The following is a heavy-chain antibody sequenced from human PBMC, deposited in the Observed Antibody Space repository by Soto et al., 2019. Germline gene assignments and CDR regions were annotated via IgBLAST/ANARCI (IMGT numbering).Heavy chain of an antibody. D-gene: IGHD3-16*02. Sequence: PGGSLRLSCVTSGFSFSESWMSWVRQAPGEGLEWVARILSKRDGGRTDYAPPVKDRFLISRDDSKDTMYLEMNSLKIEDTAVYYCQTYDYISGTYHYRWAYWGQGTRVTVSS. J-gene: IGHJ4*02. CDR1: GFSFSESW. V-gene: IGHV3-15*01. CDR3: QTYDYISGTYHYRWAY. CDR2: ILSKRDGGRT.